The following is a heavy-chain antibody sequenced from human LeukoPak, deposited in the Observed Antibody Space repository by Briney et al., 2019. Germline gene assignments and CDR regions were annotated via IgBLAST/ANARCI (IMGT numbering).Heavy chain of an antibody. CDR3: AKGGPWMITFGGAPAAFDI. CDR2: ISAGGGSA. CDR1: GFTFSSYA. Sequence: PGGSLRLSCAASGFTFSSYAMSWVRQAPGKGLDWVSGISAGGGSANYADSVKGRFTISRDNSKNTLYLQMNSLRVEDTAVYYCAKGGPWMITFGGAPAAFDIWGQGTRVTVSS. D-gene: IGHD3-16*01. J-gene: IGHJ3*02. V-gene: IGHV3-23*01.